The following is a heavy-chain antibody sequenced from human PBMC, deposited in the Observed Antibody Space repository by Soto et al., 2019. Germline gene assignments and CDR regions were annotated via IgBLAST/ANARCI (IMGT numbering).Heavy chain of an antibody. J-gene: IGHJ6*02. CDR3: ARDGILTGYYYYGMDV. CDR1: GYSFTIYW. Sequence: PGESLKISCKGSGYSFTIYWIGWVRQMPGKGLEWMGIIYPGDSDTRYSPSFQGQVTISADKSISTAYLQWSSLKASDTAMYYCARDGILTGYYYYGMDVWGQGTTVTVSS. CDR2: IYPGDSDT. V-gene: IGHV5-51*01. D-gene: IGHD3-9*01.